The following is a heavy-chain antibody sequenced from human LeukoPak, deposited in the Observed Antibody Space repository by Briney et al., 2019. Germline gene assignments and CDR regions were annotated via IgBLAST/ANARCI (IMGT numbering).Heavy chain of an antibody. CDR1: GGSFSGYY. V-gene: IGHV4-34*01. Sequence: SETLSLTCAVYGGSFSGYYWSWIRQPPGKGLEWLGEINHSGSTNYNPSLKSRVTISVDTSKNQFSLKLSSVTAADTAVYYCARGYYYDSSGYYYPLSDWGQGTLVTVSS. CDR3: ARGYYYDSSGYYYPLSD. J-gene: IGHJ4*02. CDR2: INHSGST. D-gene: IGHD3-22*01.